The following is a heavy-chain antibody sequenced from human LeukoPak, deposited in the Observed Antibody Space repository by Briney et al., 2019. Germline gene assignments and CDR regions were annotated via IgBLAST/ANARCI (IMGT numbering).Heavy chain of an antibody. V-gene: IGHV4-34*01. CDR2: INHSGST. CDR3: ARGRCTNGVCYPRDY. D-gene: IGHD2-8*01. CDR1: GGFFSGYY. Sequence: SETLSLTCAVYGGFFSGYYWSWIRQPPGKGLEWIGEINHSGSTNYNPSLKSRVTISVDTSKNQFSLKLSSVTAADTAVYYCARGRCTNGVCYPRDYWGQGTLVTVSS. J-gene: IGHJ4*02.